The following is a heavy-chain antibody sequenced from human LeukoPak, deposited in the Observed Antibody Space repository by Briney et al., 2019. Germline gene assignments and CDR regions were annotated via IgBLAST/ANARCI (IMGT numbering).Heavy chain of an antibody. CDR2: IYYSGST. V-gene: IGHV4-59*01. Sequence: NSSETLSLTCTVSGGSISSYYWSWIRQPPGKGLEWIGYIYYSGSTNYNPSLKSRVTISVDTSKNQFSLRLSSVTAADTAVYYCARDRSISVIAHAFHIWGQGTMVTVSS. CDR1: GGSISSYY. D-gene: IGHD3-22*01. J-gene: IGHJ3*02. CDR3: ARDRSISVIAHAFHI.